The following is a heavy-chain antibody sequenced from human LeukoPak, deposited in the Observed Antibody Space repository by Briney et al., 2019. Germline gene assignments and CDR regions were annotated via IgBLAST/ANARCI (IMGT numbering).Heavy chain of an antibody. Sequence: SETLSLTCTVFGGSISSHYWSWIRQPPGKGLEWIGYIDYSGSTNYNPSLKSRVTISVDTSKNQFSLNLNSVTAADTAVYYCARGHYYDTSGDYWGQGTLVTVSS. D-gene: IGHD3-22*01. CDR2: IDYSGST. V-gene: IGHV4-59*11. CDR3: ARGHYYDTSGDY. J-gene: IGHJ4*02. CDR1: GGSISSHY.